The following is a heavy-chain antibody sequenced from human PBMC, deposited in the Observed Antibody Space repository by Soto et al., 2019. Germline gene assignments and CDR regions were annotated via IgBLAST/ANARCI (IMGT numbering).Heavy chain of an antibody. J-gene: IGHJ4*02. CDR2: ISYDGSNK. CDR3: ARDDRVRIVGATTDY. D-gene: IGHD1-26*01. V-gene: IGHV3-30-3*01. CDR1: GFTFSSYA. Sequence: QVQLVESGGGVVQPGRSLRLSCAASGFTFSSYAMQWVRQAPGKGLEWVAVISYDGSNKYYADSVKGRFTISRDNSKNTLYLQMNSLRAEDTAVYYCARDDRVRIVGATTDYWGQGTLVTVSS.